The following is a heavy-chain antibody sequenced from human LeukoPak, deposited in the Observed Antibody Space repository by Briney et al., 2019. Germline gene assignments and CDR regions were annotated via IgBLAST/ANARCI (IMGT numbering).Heavy chain of an antibody. J-gene: IGHJ5*01. CDR3: AREGSYYAFNYFDS. Sequence: SVKVSFKASGGTFDSYTISWVRQAPGQGLEWMGGIIPIFGTANYAQKFQGRVTITADESTSTAYMELSSLRSEDTAVYYCAREGSYYAFNYFDSWGQGTLVTVSS. V-gene: IGHV1-69*13. D-gene: IGHD1-26*01. CDR1: GGTFDSYT. CDR2: IIPIFGTA.